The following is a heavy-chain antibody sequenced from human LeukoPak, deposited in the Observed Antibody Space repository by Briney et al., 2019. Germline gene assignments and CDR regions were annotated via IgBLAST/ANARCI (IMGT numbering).Heavy chain of an antibody. V-gene: IGHV3-11*04. J-gene: IGHJ4*02. D-gene: IGHD3-22*01. CDR2: ISSSGSTI. CDR3: ARGQSNYYDSSGPVDY. CDR1: GFTFSDYY. Sequence: GGSLRLSCAASGFTFSDYYMSWIRQAPGKGLEWVSNISSSGSTIYYADSVKGRFTISRDNAKNSLYLQMNSLRAEDTAVYYCARGQSNYYDSSGPVDYWGQGTLVTVSS.